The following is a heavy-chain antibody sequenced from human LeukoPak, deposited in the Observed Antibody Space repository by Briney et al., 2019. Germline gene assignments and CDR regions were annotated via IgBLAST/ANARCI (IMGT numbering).Heavy chain of an antibody. CDR2: ISSSSSYI. D-gene: IGHD6-13*01. CDR1: GFTFSSYS. Sequence: TGGSLRLSCAASGFTFSSYSMNWVRQAPGKGLEWVSSISSSSSYIYYADSVKGRFTISRDNAKNSLYLQMNSLRAEDTAVYCCARDIGYSSSWPWFDPWGQGTLVTVSS. V-gene: IGHV3-21*01. J-gene: IGHJ5*02. CDR3: ARDIGYSSSWPWFDP.